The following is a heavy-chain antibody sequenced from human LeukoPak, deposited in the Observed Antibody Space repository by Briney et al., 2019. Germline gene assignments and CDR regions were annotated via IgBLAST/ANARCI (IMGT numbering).Heavy chain of an antibody. CDR1: GFTVSSNY. CDR3: AACYDSSGYYDY. V-gene: IGHV3-53*01. Sequence: PGGSLRLSCAASGFTVSSNYKSWVRQAPGKGLEWVSVIYSGGSTYYADSVKGRLTISRDNSKNTLYLEMNSLRAEDTAVYYCAACYDSSGYYDYWGQGTLVTVSS. J-gene: IGHJ4*02. CDR2: IYSGGST. D-gene: IGHD3-22*01.